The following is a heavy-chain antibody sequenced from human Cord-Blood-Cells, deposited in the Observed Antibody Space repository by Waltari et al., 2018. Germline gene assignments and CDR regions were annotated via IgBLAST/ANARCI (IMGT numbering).Heavy chain of an antibody. CDR3: ARGYTVTTWYFDL. CDR1: GFTFISYS. CDR2: ISSSSSYI. Sequence: EVQLVESGGGLVKPGGSLRLSCAASGFTFISYSMNWVRQAPGKGLEWVSSISSSSSYIYYADSVKGRFTISRDNAKNSLYLQMNSLRAEDTAVYYCARGYTVTTWYFDLWGRGTLVTVSS. J-gene: IGHJ2*01. V-gene: IGHV3-21*01. D-gene: IGHD4-17*01.